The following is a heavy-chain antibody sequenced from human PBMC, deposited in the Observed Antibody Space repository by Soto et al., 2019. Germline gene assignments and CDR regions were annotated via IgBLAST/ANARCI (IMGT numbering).Heavy chain of an antibody. Sequence: GSLRLSCAASGFTFSSRAMSWVRQAPGKGLDWVSIISASGDNTYYADSVKGRFTISRDNSKNTLYLQVNSLRAEDTAVYYCAKLTYSDLWSGSHDSWGQGTRVTVSS. CDR2: ISASGDNT. D-gene: IGHD3-3*01. J-gene: IGHJ4*02. CDR1: GFTFSSRA. CDR3: AKLTYSDLWSGSHDS. V-gene: IGHV3-23*01.